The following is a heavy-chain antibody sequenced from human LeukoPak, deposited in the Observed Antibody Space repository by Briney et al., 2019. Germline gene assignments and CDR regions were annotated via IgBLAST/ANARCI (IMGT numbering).Heavy chain of an antibody. CDR1: GGPFSGYY. CDR3: ATSGYRLPDY. V-gene: IGHV4-34*01. D-gene: IGHD5-18*01. Sequence: SETLSLTCAVYGGPFSGYYWSWIRQPPGKGLEWIGEINHSGSTNYNPSLKSRVTISVDTSKNQFSLKLSSVTAADTAVYYCATSGYRLPDYWGQGTLVTVSS. CDR2: INHSGST. J-gene: IGHJ4*02.